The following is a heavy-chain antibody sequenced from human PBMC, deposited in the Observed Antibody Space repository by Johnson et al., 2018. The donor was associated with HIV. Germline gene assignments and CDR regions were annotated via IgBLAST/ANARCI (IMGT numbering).Heavy chain of an antibody. Sequence: QVQLVESGGGVVKPGRSLRLSCAASGFTFSSYAMHWIRQAPGKGLEWLAFITGRGTAIYADSVKGRFTISRDNAKNTLYLHMNSLRAEDTAVYYCAREVDGFDIWGQGTMVTVSS. CDR2: ITGRGTA. J-gene: IGHJ3*02. CDR1: GFTFSSYA. V-gene: IGHV3-30*04. CDR3: AREVDGFDI.